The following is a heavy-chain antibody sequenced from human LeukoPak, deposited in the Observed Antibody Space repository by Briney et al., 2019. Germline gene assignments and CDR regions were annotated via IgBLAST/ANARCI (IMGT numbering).Heavy chain of an antibody. V-gene: IGHV3-66*01. CDR2: IYRDGSS. CDR3: ARSFYDILIGYYQYFDY. CDR1: GLSVSSNY. Sequence: GRSLRLSCVAYGLSVSSNYMSWDSQAAGEVMEWVSVIYRDGSSYYAESVKGRFTISRDNSKNTLYIQMNSLRAEDTAVYYCARSFYDILIGYYQYFDYWGQGTLVTVSS. D-gene: IGHD3-9*01. J-gene: IGHJ4*02.